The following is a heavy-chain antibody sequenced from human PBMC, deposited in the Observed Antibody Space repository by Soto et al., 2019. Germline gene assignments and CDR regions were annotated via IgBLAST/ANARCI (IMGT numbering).Heavy chain of an antibody. V-gene: IGHV4-30-2*01. CDR2: IYEGGNT. CDR1: GGSIISDGYS. CDR3: VRRSPEDAFDI. Sequence: LSLTCAVSGGSIISDGYSWSWIRQPPGKGLQWIGHIYEGGNTYYTPSLESRVAISTDKSKNQFSLRLSSVTAADTAVYYCVRRSPEDAFDIWGQGTMVTVSS. J-gene: IGHJ3*02.